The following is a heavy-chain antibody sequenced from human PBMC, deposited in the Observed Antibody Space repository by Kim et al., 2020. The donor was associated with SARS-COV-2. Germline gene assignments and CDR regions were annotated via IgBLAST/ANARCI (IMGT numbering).Heavy chain of an antibody. J-gene: IGHJ2*01. D-gene: IGHD3-10*01. Sequence: ASVKVSCTASGYSFTRYEIAWVRQAPGRGLECMGWINPYNGNTIYAQNLQGRVTMTADTSTSTAYMELRSLRYDDTAVYYCSRVNVGALWYFDLWGRGTLVTVSS. CDR3: SRVNVGALWYFDL. CDR1: GYSFTRYE. CDR2: INPYNGNT. V-gene: IGHV1-18*01.